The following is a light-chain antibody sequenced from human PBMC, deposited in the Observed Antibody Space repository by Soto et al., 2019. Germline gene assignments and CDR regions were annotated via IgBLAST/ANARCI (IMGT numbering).Light chain of an antibody. CDR1: QSVSNF. CDR2: DAS. J-gene: IGKJ4*01. Sequence: EIVLTQSPTTLSLSPGERATLSCRASQSVSNFLAWYQQKPGQAPRLLIYDASTRATGIPARFSGSGSGTDFALTISSLEPEDFAVYYCQQRRTWPPLTFGGGTKVEIK. V-gene: IGKV3-11*01. CDR3: QQRRTWPPLT.